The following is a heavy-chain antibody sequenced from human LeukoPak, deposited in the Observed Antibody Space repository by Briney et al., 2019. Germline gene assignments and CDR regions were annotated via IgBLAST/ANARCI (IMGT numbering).Heavy chain of an antibody. Sequence: QPGGSLRLSCVASGFTFSDYYMSWIRQAPGKGLEWISYISNSGSFIYYSDSVKGRFTISRANAKNSLFLQMNSLRAEDTAVYYCAKSRGFYGSGSPPTFEYWGHGTLVTVSS. CDR1: GFTFSDYY. D-gene: IGHD3-10*01. CDR2: ISNSGSFI. CDR3: AKSRGFYGSGSPPTFEY. V-gene: IGHV3-11*04. J-gene: IGHJ4*01.